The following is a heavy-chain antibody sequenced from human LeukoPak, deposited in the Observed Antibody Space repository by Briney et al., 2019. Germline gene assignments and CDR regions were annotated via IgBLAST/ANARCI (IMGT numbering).Heavy chain of an antibody. CDR3: AKGGKTIMCPTSCYDY. CDR2: ISYDGSNK. J-gene: IGHJ4*02. Sequence: PGRSLRLSCAASGFTFSSYAMHWVRQAPGKGLEWVAVISYDGSNKYYADSVKGRFTISRDNSKNTLYLQMNSLRAEDTAVYYCAKGGKTIMCPTSCYDYWGQGTLVTVSS. CDR1: GFTFSSYA. V-gene: IGHV3-30-3*01. D-gene: IGHD2-2*01.